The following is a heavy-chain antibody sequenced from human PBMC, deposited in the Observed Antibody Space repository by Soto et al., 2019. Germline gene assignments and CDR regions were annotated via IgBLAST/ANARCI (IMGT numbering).Heavy chain of an antibody. CDR3: ARDLLLGVVILEGQPLNWFGP. J-gene: IGHJ5*02. V-gene: IGHV1-18*01. Sequence: QVQLGQTGAEVKKPGASVKVSCKASGYTFTSYGISWVRQAPGQGLDWMGWISAYNANTNYAQQLQGRVTMTTATYTSPPYRELRRLKSDGTSVYYCARDLLLGVVILEGQPLNWFGPWGQGTLVTVSS. CDR1: GYTFTSYG. D-gene: IGHD3-3*01. CDR2: ISAYNANT.